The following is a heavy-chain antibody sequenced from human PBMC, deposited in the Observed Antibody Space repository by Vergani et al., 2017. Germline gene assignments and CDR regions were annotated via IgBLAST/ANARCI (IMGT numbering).Heavy chain of an antibody. D-gene: IGHD3-22*01. V-gene: IGHV4-30-2*01. CDR3: ARDRRYYYDSSGFDY. CDR1: GGPISSGGYS. J-gene: IGHJ4*02. CDR2: IYHSGST. Sequence: QLQLQESGSGLVKPSQTLSLTCAVSGGPISSGGYSWGWIRQPPGKGLEWIGYIYHSGSTYYNPSLKSRVTISVDRSKNQFSQKLSPVTAADTAVYYCARDRRYYYDSSGFDYWGQGTLVTVSS.